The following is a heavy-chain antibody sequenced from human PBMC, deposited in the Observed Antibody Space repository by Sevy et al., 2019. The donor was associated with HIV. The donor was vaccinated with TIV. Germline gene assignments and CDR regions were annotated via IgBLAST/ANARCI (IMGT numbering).Heavy chain of an antibody. J-gene: IGHJ1*01. CDR1: GYSFTSYW. CDR3: ASSLPGEAARLIPTEPEYFQH. CDR2: IYPGDSDT. Sequence: GESLKISCKGSGYSFTSYWIGWVRQMPGKGLEWMGIIYPGDSDTRYSPSFQGQVTISADKSISTAYLQWSSLKASDTAMYYCASSLPGEAARLIPTEPEYFQHWGQGTLVTVSS. D-gene: IGHD6-6*01. V-gene: IGHV5-51*01.